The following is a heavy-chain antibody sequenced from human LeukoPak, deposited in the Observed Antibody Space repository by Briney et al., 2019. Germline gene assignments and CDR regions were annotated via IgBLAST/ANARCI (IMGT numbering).Heavy chain of an antibody. V-gene: IGHV4-39*01. D-gene: IGHD2-21*01. Sequence: NPSETLSLTCTGSDVSISSSSYSWGWIRQPPGKGLDWIGTISYSGSTYYNPSLKSRVTISVDTSKNQFSLKLRSVTAADTAVYYCATYSRTARYFDYWSQGTLVTVSS. J-gene: IGHJ4*02. CDR2: ISYSGST. CDR3: ATYSRTARYFDY. CDR1: DVSISSSSYS.